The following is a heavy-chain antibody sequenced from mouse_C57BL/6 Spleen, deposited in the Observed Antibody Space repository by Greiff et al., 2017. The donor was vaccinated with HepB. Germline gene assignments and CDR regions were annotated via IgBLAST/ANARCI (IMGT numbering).Heavy chain of an antibody. Sequence: VHVKQSGPELVKPGTSVKISCKASGYSFTDYNIYWVKQSNGKSLEWFGVINPKYGTTTYNQKFKDKAALTVDQSSSTAYMQLNSLTSEDSAVYYCARRYDSFAYWGQGTTLTVSS. D-gene: IGHD2-4*01. CDR3: ARRYDSFAY. CDR2: INPKYGTT. CDR1: GYSFTDYN. J-gene: IGHJ2*01. V-gene: IGHV1-39*01.